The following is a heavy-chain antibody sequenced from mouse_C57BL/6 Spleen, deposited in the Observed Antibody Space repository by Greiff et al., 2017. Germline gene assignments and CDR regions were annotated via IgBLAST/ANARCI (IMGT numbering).Heavy chain of an antibody. V-gene: IGHV1-59*01. CDR1: GYTFTSYW. Sequence: QVQLQQPGAELVRPGTSVKLSCKASGYTFTSYWMHWVKQRPGQGLEWIGVIDPSASYTNYNQKFKGKATLTVDTSSSTAYMQLSSLTSEDSAVYYCAREGYWGQGTTLTVSS. J-gene: IGHJ2*01. CDR3: AREGY. CDR2: IDPSASYT.